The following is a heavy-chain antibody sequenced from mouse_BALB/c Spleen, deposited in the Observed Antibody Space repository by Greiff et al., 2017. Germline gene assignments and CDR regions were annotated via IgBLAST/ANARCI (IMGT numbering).Heavy chain of an antibody. CDR1: GYTFSSYW. J-gene: IGHJ3*01. CDR3: ARAVYDGYYVWFAY. V-gene: IGHV1-9*01. D-gene: IGHD2-3*01. Sequence: QVQLQQSGAELMKPGASVKISCKATGYTFSSYWIEWVKQRPGHGLEWIGEILPGSGSTNYNEKFKGKATFTADTSSNTAYMQLSSLTSEDSAVYYCARAVYDGYYVWFAYWGQGTLVTVSA. CDR2: ILPGSGST.